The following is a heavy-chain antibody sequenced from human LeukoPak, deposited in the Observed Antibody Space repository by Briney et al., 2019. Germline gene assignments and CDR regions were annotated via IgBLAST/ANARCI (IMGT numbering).Heavy chain of an antibody. CDR1: GYIFDIYA. Sequence: ASVKVSCKASGYIFDIYALIWVRQAPGQGLDLMGWINTNTGNPTYAQGFTGRFVFSLDTSVSTAYLQISSLKAEDTAVYYCARDYTLTLGTTTYFQHWGQGTLVTVSS. V-gene: IGHV7-4-1*02. CDR3: ARDYTLTLGTTTYFQH. J-gene: IGHJ1*01. D-gene: IGHD1-7*01. CDR2: INTNTGNP.